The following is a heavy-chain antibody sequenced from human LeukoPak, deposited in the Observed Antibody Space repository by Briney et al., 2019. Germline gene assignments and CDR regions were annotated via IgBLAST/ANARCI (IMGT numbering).Heavy chain of an antibody. J-gene: IGHJ4*02. Sequence: PGGSLRLSCSASGFTLGSYAMHWVRQALGKGLEYVSAISTSGGCTYYADSVKGRFTISRDNSKNTLYLQMSSLRAEDTAVYYCVKDLGYGDGLWASPFDYWGQGTLVTVSS. CDR2: ISTSGGCT. D-gene: IGHD4-17*01. CDR3: VKDLGYGDGLWASPFDY. V-gene: IGHV3-64D*06. CDR1: GFTLGSYA.